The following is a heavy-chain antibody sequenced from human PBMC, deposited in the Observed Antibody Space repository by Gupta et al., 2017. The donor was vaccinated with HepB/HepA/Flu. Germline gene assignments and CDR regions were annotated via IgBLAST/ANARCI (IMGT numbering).Heavy chain of an antibody. CDR1: VFNVSSNY. D-gene: IGHD2-8*01. J-gene: IGHJ4*02. CDR2: IYTGGST. V-gene: IGHV3-66*01. CDR3: AREATLMLYSN. Sequence: EVQLLESGGGLVQPGGSLSLSWADSVFNVSSNYISWVRKAPGKGLEGVSFIYTGGSTYYADSVQGRFTISRDNSKNTLYLQMNSLRAEDTAVYYCAREATLMLYSNWGQGTLVTVSS.